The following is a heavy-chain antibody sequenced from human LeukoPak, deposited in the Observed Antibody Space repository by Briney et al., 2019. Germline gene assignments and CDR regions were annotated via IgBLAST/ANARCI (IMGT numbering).Heavy chain of an antibody. D-gene: IGHD4-17*01. V-gene: IGHV3-11*01. CDR2: ISSSGSTI. J-gene: IGHJ4*02. CDR1: GFTFSGYY. Sequence: GGSLRLSCAASGFTFSGYYMSWIRQAPGKGLEWVSYISSSGSTIYYADSVKGRFTISRDNAKNSLYLQMNSLRAEDTAVYYCARGDYGDYLTPGPTDYWGQGTLVTVSS. CDR3: ARGDYGDYLTPGPTDY.